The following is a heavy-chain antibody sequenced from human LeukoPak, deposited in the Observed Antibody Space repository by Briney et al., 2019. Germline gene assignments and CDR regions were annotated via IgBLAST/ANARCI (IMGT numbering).Heavy chain of an antibody. Sequence: GGSLRLSCAASGFTFSSYAMSWVRQAPGKGLEWVSAISGSGGSTYYADSVKGRLTISRDNSKNTLYLQMNSLRAEDTAVYYCAKDFFGDGYNFFDYWGQGTLVTVSS. CDR2: ISGSGGST. V-gene: IGHV3-23*01. J-gene: IGHJ4*02. D-gene: IGHD5-24*01. CDR3: AKDFFGDGYNFFDY. CDR1: GFTFSSYA.